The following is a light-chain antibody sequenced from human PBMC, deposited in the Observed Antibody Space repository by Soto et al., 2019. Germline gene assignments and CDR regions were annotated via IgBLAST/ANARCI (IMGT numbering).Light chain of an antibody. V-gene: IGKV1-5*01. Sequence: DIQMTQSPPTLSASVGDRVTITCRASQSIRHYLAWYQQMPGKAPKLLIYGASTLQSGVPSRFRGSGSGTEFTLTISSLQPDDFGTYFCQHHNSYSQTFGQGTKV. J-gene: IGKJ1*01. CDR1: QSIRHY. CDR2: GAS. CDR3: QHHNSYSQT.